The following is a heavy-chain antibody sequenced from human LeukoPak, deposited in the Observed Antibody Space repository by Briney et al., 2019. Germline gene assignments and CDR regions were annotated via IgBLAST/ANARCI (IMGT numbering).Heavy chain of an antibody. J-gene: IGHJ6*03. Sequence: GGSLRLSCAASEFSLRSYSVNWVRQAPGKGLEWVAVISYDGSNKYYADSVKGRFAISRDNSKNTLYLQMNSLRAEDTAVYYCARERIQLGSWYIYYYYMDVWGKGTTVTVSS. CDR2: ISYDGSNK. CDR3: ARERIQLGSWYIYYYYMDV. CDR1: EFSLRSYS. V-gene: IGHV3-30*03. D-gene: IGHD5-18*01.